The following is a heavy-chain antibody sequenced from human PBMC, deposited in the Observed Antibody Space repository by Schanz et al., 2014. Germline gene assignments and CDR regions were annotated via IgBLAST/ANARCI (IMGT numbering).Heavy chain of an antibody. D-gene: IGHD1-1*01. CDR1: GFTLSNSD. CDR2: IGYLGDT. CDR3: ARGTDWNLHY. J-gene: IGHJ4*02. Sequence: EQLVESGGGLVKPGRSLRLSCAASGFTLSNSDMHWVRQGTGKGLEWVSTIGYLGDTYYPDSVKGRFTVSRDSGQNSLYLQMNSLRAGDTAVYYCARGTDWNLHYWGQGALVTVSS. V-gene: IGHV3-13*01.